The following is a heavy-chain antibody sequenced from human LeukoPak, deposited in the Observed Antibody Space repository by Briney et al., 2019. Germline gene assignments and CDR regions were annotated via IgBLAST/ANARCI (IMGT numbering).Heavy chain of an antibody. Sequence: PGGSLRLSCAASGFTFSSYSMNWVRQAPGKGLEWVSSISSSSSYIYYADSVKGRFTISRDNAKNSLYLQMSSLRADDTAIYYCAKHYDISGYYPYWGQGTLVTVSS. V-gene: IGHV3-21*04. J-gene: IGHJ4*02. CDR3: AKHYDISGYYPY. D-gene: IGHD3-22*01. CDR1: GFTFSSYS. CDR2: ISSSSSYI.